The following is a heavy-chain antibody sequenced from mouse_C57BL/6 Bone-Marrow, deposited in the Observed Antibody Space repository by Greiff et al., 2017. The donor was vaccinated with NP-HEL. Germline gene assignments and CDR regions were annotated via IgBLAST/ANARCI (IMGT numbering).Heavy chain of an antibody. Sequence: VKLVESGPGLVQPSQSLSITCTVSGFSLTSYGVHWVRQSPGKGLEWLGVIWSGGSTDYNAAFISRLSISKDNSKSQVFFKMNSLQADDTAIYYCASYYYGSLYYAMDYWGQGTSVTVSS. J-gene: IGHJ4*01. CDR3: ASYYYGSLYYAMDY. V-gene: IGHV2-2*01. D-gene: IGHD1-1*01. CDR2: IWSGGST. CDR1: GFSLTSYG.